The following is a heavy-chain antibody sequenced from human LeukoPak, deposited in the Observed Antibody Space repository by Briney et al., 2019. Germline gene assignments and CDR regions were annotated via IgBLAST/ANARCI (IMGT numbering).Heavy chain of an antibody. Sequence: GGSLRLSCAASGFTFSNYAMSWVRQAPGKGLEWVSAMSGSGASTFYADSVKGRFTISRDNSKNTLYLQMNSLRAEDTALYYCAKGKDTYNYDSSGYHFGVYWGQGTLVTVST. CDR2: MSGSGAST. CDR3: AKGKDTYNYDSSGYHFGVY. D-gene: IGHD3-22*01. CDR1: GFTFSNYA. J-gene: IGHJ4*02. V-gene: IGHV3-23*01.